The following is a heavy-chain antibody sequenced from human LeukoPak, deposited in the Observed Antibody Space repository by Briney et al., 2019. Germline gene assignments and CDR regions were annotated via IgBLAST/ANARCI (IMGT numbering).Heavy chain of an antibody. CDR3: TTSYYYYYGMDV. V-gene: IGHV4-34*01. CDR2: INHSGST. J-gene: IGHJ6*02. CDR1: VGSFSGYH. Sequence: PSGTLSLTCAVYVGSFSGYHWTWIRQSPGEGLEWIGEINHSGSTKYNPSLKSRVTISADTSKNQFSLKLTSVTAADTAVYYCTTSYYYYYGMDVWGQGTTVTVSS.